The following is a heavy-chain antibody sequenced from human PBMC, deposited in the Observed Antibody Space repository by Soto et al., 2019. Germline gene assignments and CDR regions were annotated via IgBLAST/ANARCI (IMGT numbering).Heavy chain of an antibody. D-gene: IGHD6-13*01. CDR2: IRSKTDGGTT. CDR3: TTTRPGTNVFDN. Sequence: EVQLVESGGGLVEPGRSLRLSCAASGITFSNAWMNWVRKAPGKGLEYIGRIRSKTDGGTTEYAAPVEGRFTVSRDVSKNTLYLQMSGLKTEDTAVYYCTTTRPGTNVFDNWGQGTLVTVSS. CDR1: GITFSNAW. V-gene: IGHV3-15*01. J-gene: IGHJ3*02.